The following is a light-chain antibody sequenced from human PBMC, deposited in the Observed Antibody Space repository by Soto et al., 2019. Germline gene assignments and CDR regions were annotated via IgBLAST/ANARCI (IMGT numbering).Light chain of an antibody. J-gene: IGKJ4*01. CDR1: QSIRSNY. V-gene: IGKV3D-20*02. Sequence: EIVLTQSPGTLSLSPGERATLSCRASQSIRSNYVAWYQQKPGQAPRLLIYAASSRATGIPGRLSGSGSGTDFTLTISTLDPEDFAVYYCQQRSNWPLTFGGGTKVDIK. CDR2: AAS. CDR3: QQRSNWPLT.